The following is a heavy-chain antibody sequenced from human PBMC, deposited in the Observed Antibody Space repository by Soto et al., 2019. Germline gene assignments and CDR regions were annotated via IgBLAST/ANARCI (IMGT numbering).Heavy chain of an antibody. J-gene: IGHJ3*02. D-gene: IGHD4-17*01. CDR1: GFTFSSYD. V-gene: IGHV3-13*01. CDR3: ARALGYGGAFDI. CDR2: IGTAGDT. Sequence: HGGSLRLSCAASGFTFSSYDMHWVRQATGKGLEWVSAIGTAGDTYYPGSVKGRFTISRENAKNSLYLQMNSLRAGDTAVYYCARALGYGGAFDIWGQGTMVTVSS.